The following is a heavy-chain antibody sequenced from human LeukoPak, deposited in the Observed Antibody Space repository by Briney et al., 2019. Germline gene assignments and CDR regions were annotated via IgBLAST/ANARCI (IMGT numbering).Heavy chain of an antibody. V-gene: IGHV1-2*02. CDR1: GYTFTGYY. Sequence: GASVKVSCKASGYTFTGYYMHWVRQAPGQGLEWMGWINPNSGGTNYAQKFQGRVTMTRDTSISTAYMELSRLRSDDTAVYYCAREGYDYVWGSSLNWFDPWGRETLVTVSS. CDR3: AREGYDYVWGSSLNWFDP. CDR2: INPNSGGT. J-gene: IGHJ5*02. D-gene: IGHD3-16*01.